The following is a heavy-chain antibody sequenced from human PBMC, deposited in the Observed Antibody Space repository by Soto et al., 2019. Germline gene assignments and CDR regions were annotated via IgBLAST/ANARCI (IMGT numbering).Heavy chain of an antibody. CDR2: ISAYNGNT. D-gene: IGHD3-3*01. J-gene: IGHJ3*02. CDR3: AKDLGFRPSGRTPERFLGVVKGPRDFFDI. CDR1: GYTFTSYG. Sequence: GASVKVSCKASGYTFTSYGISWVRQAPGQGLEWMGWISAYNGNTNYAQKLQGRVTMTTDTSTSTAYMELRSLKSDDPAEYYCAKDLGFRPSGRTPERFLGVVKGPRDFFDIWGKGTMATVS. V-gene: IGHV1-18*01.